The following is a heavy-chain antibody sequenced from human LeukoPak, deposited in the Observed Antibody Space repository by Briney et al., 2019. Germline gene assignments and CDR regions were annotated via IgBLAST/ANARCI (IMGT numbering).Heavy chain of an antibody. CDR3: AKSPTSVAVKGMDV. CDR2: ISYDGSNK. CDR1: GFTFSSYG. D-gene: IGHD6-19*01. V-gene: IGHV3-30*18. J-gene: IGHJ6*02. Sequence: GGSLRLSCAASGFTFSSYGMHWVRQAPGKGLEWVAAISYDGSNKYYADSVKGRFTISRDNSKNTLYLQMNSLRAEDTAVYYCAKSPTSVAVKGMDVWGQGTTVTVSS.